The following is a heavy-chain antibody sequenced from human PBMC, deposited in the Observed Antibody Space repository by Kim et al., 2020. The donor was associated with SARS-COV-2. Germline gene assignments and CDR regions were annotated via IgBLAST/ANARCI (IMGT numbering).Heavy chain of an antibody. CDR1: DASFNTYT. CDR2: ISPTSDRK. D-gene: IGHD1-1*01. V-gene: IGHV3-48*02. J-gene: IGHJ4*02. CDR3: ASHIGSNWFDY. Sequence: GGSLRLSCVTSDASFNTYTMNWVRQAPGKGLEWISYISPTSDRKFYADSMAGRFTVSRDNAKKSLYLQMNSLRDEDTAVYYCASHIGSNWFDYWGQGTLV.